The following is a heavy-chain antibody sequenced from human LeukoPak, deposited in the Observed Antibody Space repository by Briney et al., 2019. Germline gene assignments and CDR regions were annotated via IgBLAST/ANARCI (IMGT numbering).Heavy chain of an antibody. CDR2: IYPGDSDT. V-gene: IGHV5-51*01. D-gene: IGHD5-24*01. J-gene: IGHJ4*02. CDR3: ARTRRDGYNSPYYFGY. CDR1: GYSFTSYW. Sequence: GESLKISCKGSGYSFTSYWLGWVRQMPGKGLEWMGIIYPGDSDTRYSPSFQGQVTISADKSNSTAYLQWSSLKASDNAMYYCARTRRDGYNSPYYFGYWGQGTLVTVSS.